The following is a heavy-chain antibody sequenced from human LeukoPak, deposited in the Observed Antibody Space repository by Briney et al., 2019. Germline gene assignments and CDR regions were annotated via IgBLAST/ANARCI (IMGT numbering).Heavy chain of an antibody. CDR3: AKDRDGYSGARGFDC. CDR1: GFSFRTYG. J-gene: IGHJ4*02. D-gene: IGHD5-12*01. V-gene: IGHV3-23*01. Sequence: GGSLRLSCADSGFSFRTYGMSWVGQAPGKGLEWGSGISASGRRTYYADSVKGRFTISRDNSKNTLHLQMNSLGAADTAVYYCAKDRDGYSGARGFDCCGQGTRVTVAS. CDR2: ISASGRRT.